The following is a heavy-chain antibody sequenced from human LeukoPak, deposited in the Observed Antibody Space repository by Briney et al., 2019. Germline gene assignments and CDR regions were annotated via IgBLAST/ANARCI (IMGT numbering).Heavy chain of an antibody. D-gene: IGHD1-1*01. Sequence: PGGSLRLSCAASDFTVSNNYMTWVRQAPGKGLEWVSIIFAGVGTYYADSVRGRFTISRDNSKNTLYLQMNSLEAEDAAVYYCARGDRGTGQHFDYWGQGTLVTVSS. CDR3: ARGDRGTGQHFDY. CDR2: IFAGVGT. J-gene: IGHJ4*02. V-gene: IGHV3-53*01. CDR1: DFTVSNNY.